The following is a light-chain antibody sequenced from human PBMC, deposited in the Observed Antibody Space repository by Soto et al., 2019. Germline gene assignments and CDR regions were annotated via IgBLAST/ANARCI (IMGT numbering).Light chain of an antibody. V-gene: IGKV3-15*01. J-gene: IGKJ4*01. CDR3: QQYYSWPLT. Sequence: EIVMTQSPATLSVSPGERATLSCRASQSINSNLAWYQQKPGQAPRLLISDASTRATGIPARFSGSGSGTEFALTISALQSEDFTVYYCQQYYSWPLTFGGGTKVE. CDR1: QSINSN. CDR2: DAS.